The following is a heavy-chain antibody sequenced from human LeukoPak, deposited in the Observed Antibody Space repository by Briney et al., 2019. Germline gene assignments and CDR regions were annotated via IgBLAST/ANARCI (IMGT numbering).Heavy chain of an antibody. CDR1: GGSISSYY. CDR3: ARGADSSGWYYGYYYYGMDV. CDR2: IYCSGST. V-gene: IGHV4-59*01. D-gene: IGHD6-19*01. Sequence: PSETLSLTCTVSGGSISSYYWSWIRQPPGKGLGWIGYIYCSGSTNYNPSLKSRVTISVDTSKNQFSLKLSSVTAADTAVYYCARGADSSGWYYGYYYYGMDVWGQGTTVTVSS. J-gene: IGHJ6*02.